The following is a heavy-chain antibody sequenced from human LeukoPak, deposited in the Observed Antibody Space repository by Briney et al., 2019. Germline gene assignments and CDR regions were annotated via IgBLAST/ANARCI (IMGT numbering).Heavy chain of an antibody. CDR1: GFTFSSYA. D-gene: IGHD3-22*01. CDR2: ISYAGSNK. J-gene: IGHJ4*02. Sequence: GGSLRLSCAASGFTFSSYAMHWVRQAPGKGLEWVAVISYAGSNKYYADSVKGRFTISRDNSKNTLYLQMNSLRAEDTAVYYCARGIDYYDSSRPPGYWGQGTLVTVSS. CDR3: ARGIDYYDSSRPPGY. V-gene: IGHV3-30-3*01.